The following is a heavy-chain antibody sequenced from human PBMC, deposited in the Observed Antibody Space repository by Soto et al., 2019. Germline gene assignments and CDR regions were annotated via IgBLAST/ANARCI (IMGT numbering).Heavy chain of an antibody. CDR3: ARGRGRYDFWSGEGGRAFDI. D-gene: IGHD3-3*01. J-gene: IGHJ3*02. Sequence: TGGSLRLSCAASGFICSSYDMSWVRQAPGKGLEWVSTILVDGRTFYVDSVKGRFTISRDSSQNTVYLQMNSLTVGDTAVYHCARGRGRYDFWSGEGGRAFDIWGQGTMVTVSS. V-gene: IGHV3-23*01. CDR2: ILVDGRT. CDR1: GFICSSYD.